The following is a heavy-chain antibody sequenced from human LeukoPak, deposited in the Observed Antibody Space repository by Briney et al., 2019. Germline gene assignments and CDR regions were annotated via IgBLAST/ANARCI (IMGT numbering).Heavy chain of an antibody. Sequence: ASVKVSCKASGYTFTSYGISWVRQAPGQGLEWMGWISAYNGNTNYAQKLQGRVTMTTDTSTSTAYMELRSLRSDDTAVYYCVRQPDCSGGSCSGVVDYWGQGTLVTVSS. CDR3: VRQPDCSGGSCSGVVDY. CDR1: GYTFTSYG. V-gene: IGHV1-18*01. D-gene: IGHD2-15*01. J-gene: IGHJ4*02. CDR2: ISAYNGNT.